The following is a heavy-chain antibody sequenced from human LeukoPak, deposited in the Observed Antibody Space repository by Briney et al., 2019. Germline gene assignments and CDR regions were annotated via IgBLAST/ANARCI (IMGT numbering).Heavy chain of an antibody. D-gene: IGHD2-15*01. CDR1: GVSISNSDYY. CDR3: GRIFTSRGIGGPRVF. V-gene: IGHV4-39*07. J-gene: IGHJ4*02. Sequence: SETLSLTCTVSGVSISNSDYYWRWIRQPPGRGLEWIGSIYHTATTYYNPSLKSRLTISLDTSKSQFSLNVTSVTAADTAVYYCGRIFTSRGIGGPRVFWGQGNLVTVSS. CDR2: IYHTATT.